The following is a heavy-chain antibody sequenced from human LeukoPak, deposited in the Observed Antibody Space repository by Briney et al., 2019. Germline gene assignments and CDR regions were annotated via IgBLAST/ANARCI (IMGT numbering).Heavy chain of an antibody. CDR2: ISYDGSNK. J-gene: IGHJ4*02. CDR1: GFTFSNYA. V-gene: IGHV3-30*04. D-gene: IGHD5-18*01. Sequence: GGSLRLSCAASGFTFSNYAVHWVRQAPGKGLEWVAIISYDGSNKEYADSVRGRFTISRDNSKNTLYLQMNSLRAEDTAVYYCARVGYSYGFGDYWGQGTLVTVSS. CDR3: ARVGYSYGFGDY.